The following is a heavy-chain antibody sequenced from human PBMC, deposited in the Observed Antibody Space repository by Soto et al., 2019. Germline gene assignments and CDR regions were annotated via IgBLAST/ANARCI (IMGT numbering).Heavy chain of an antibody. CDR3: ARFSNWFES. Sequence: QVQLQESGPGLVQPSETLSLTCNVSGGSISNYYWSWIRQPAGKGLEWIGRIYTSWSPNYNPSLKSRATMSIDTSKNQFSLRLGSGTAADTAVYYCARFSNWFESLGQGTLVTGPS. CDR2: IYTSWSP. J-gene: IGHJ5*01. V-gene: IGHV4-4*07. CDR1: GGSISNYY.